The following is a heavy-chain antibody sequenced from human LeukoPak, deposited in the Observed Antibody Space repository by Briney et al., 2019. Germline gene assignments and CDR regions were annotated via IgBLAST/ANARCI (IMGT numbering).Heavy chain of an antibody. Sequence: GGSLRLSCVTSGFTFSDHYMDWVRQAPGKGLEWVSYISSTGTIIYYADSVKGRFTISRDTAKNSLYLQMNSLRAEDTAVYYCARGRLWFGEYDYWGQGTLVTVSS. CDR1: GFTFSDHY. CDR2: ISSTGTII. CDR3: ARGRLWFGEYDY. D-gene: IGHD3-10*01. J-gene: IGHJ4*02. V-gene: IGHV3-11*04.